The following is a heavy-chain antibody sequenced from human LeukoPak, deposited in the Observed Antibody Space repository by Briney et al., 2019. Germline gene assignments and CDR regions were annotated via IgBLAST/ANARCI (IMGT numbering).Heavy chain of an antibody. Sequence: GGSLRLSCAASGFTFSSYSMNWVHQAPGKGLEWVSSISSSSSYIYYADSVKGRFTITRDNAKNSLYLQMNSLRAEDTAVYYCARDIAVAGIVQYYYYYGMDVWGQGTTVTVSS. CDR3: ARDIAVAGIVQYYYYYGMDV. J-gene: IGHJ6*02. V-gene: IGHV3-21*01. D-gene: IGHD6-19*01. CDR1: GFTFSSYS. CDR2: ISSSSSYI.